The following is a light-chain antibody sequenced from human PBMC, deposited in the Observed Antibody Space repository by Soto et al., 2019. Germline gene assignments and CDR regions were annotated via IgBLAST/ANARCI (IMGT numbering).Light chain of an antibody. CDR3: QQYYRSCT. J-gene: IGKJ2*02. CDR1: QSVTDW. V-gene: IGKV1-5*01. CDR2: DAS. Sequence: DIQLTHSPSTLSASVGDRVPITCRASQSVTDWLAWYQQKPGKAPKLLIYDASSLQSGVPSRFSGSGSGTEFSLTISSLQPDDFATYYCQQYYRSCTFGQGTKVDIK.